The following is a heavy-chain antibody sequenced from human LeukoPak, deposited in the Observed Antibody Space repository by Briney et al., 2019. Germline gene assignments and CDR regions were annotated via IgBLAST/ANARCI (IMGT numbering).Heavy chain of an antibody. V-gene: IGHV3-23*01. CDR2: ISGSGGST. D-gene: IGHD3-10*01. Sequence: GGSLRLSCAASGFTFSSYAMSWVRQAPGKGLEWVSAISGSGGSTYYADSVKGRFTISRDNSKNTLYLQMNSLRAEDTAVYYCATVSFITMVRGSGGDWFDPWGQGTLVTVSS. J-gene: IGHJ5*02. CDR1: GFTFSSYA. CDR3: ATVSFITMVRGSGGDWFDP.